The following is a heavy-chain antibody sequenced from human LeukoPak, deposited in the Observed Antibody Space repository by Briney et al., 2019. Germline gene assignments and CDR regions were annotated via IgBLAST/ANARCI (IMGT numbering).Heavy chain of an antibody. CDR2: ISYDGNNQ. CDR3: ARVGSRYCSGANCYDGF. Sequence: GGSLRLSCAASGLSFSSHGMHWVRQAPGKGLEWVAFISYDGNNQYYADSVKGRFTISRDNSKNTLYLQMNNLRAEDTAIYYCARVGSRYCSGANCYDGFWGQGTLVSVSS. J-gene: IGHJ4*02. D-gene: IGHD2-15*01. V-gene: IGHV3-30*03. CDR1: GLSFSSHG.